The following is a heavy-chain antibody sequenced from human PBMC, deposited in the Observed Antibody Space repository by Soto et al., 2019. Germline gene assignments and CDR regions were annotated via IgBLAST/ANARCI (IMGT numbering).Heavy chain of an antibody. V-gene: IGHV3-30-3*01. J-gene: IGHJ4*02. CDR3: ARPTYYYDSSGPPAY. CDR2: KSYDGSNK. D-gene: IGHD3-22*01. CDR1: GFTFSSYA. Sequence: GGSLGLSCAASGFTFSSYAMHGVRQAPNKGLECVAVKSYDGSNKNHADTVKGRFTISRDNSKNTLYLQMNSLRAEDTAVYYCARPTYYYDSSGPPAYWGQGTLVTVSS.